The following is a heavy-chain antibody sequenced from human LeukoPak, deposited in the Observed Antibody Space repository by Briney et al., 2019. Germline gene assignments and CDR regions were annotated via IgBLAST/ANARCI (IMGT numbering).Heavy chain of an antibody. Sequence: PGGSVSLSCAASGFTFNSYGIHWVRQAPGKGLERVAFIRFDGSNNYYADSVKGRFTISRDNAKNSLYLQMNSLRAEDTAVYYCAELGITMIGGVWGKGTTVTISS. D-gene: IGHD3-10*02. J-gene: IGHJ6*04. CDR2: IRFDGSNN. V-gene: IGHV3-30*02. CDR3: AELGITMIGGV. CDR1: GFTFNSYG.